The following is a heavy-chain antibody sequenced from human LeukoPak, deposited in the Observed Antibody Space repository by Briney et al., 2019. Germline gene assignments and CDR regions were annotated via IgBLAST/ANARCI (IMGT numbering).Heavy chain of an antibody. J-gene: IGHJ3*01. D-gene: IGHD3-22*01. V-gene: IGHV3-23*01. CDR1: GFTFSNAW. CDR2: ISGSGGNT. Sequence: PGGSLRLSCAASGFTFSNAWMNWVRQAPGKGLEWVSGISGSGGNTYLADSVKGRFTISRDNSKKTLYLQMNSLRAEDTAVYYCAKASFPYYDDSPFDVWGQGTMVTVSS. CDR3: AKASFPYYDDSPFDV.